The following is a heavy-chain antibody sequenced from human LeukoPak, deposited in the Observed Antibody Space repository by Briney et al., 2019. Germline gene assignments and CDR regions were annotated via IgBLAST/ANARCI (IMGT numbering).Heavy chain of an antibody. V-gene: IGHV3-21*01. CDR3: ARDLAAAGKGGNY. CDR2: ISSSSSSYI. D-gene: IGHD6-13*01. J-gene: IGHJ4*02. Sequence: GGSLRLSCAASGFTFSSYSMNWVRQAPGKGLEWVSSISSSSSSYIYYADSVKGRFTISRDNAKNSLYLQMNSLRAEDTAVYYCARDLAAAGKGGNYWGQGTLVTVSS. CDR1: GFTFSSYS.